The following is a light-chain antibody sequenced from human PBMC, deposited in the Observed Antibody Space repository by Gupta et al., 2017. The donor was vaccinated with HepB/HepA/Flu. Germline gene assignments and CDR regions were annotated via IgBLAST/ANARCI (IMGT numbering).Light chain of an antibody. J-gene: IGKJ4*01. CDR1: QNINTY. V-gene: IGKV1-39*01. Sequence: DIQLIQSPASLYASIGDRVTITFRASQNINTYLNWYQQSPGKAPKLLIYASISLQSGVPSRFSGDGSGTXFTLTIXRLQPEDFASYYCQQSFRSPVTFGXGTKVEIK. CDR3: QQSFRSPVT. CDR2: ASI.